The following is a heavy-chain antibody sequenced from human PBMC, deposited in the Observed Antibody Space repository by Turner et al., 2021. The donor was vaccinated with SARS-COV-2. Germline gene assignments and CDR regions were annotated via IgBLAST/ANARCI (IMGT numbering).Heavy chain of an antibody. Sequence: QVQLVQSGAEVEKLGASVKVSCKASGYSFTSFYMHWVRQAPGQGLEWLGIINPSCGSTNYAQKFQGRVTMTRDTSTITVYMELSSLRSEDTAVYYCASSLPAPGGVPGRLNYWGQGALVTVSS. D-gene: IGHD2-8*02. CDR1: GYSFTSFY. CDR2: INPSCGST. V-gene: IGHV1-46*01. J-gene: IGHJ4*02. CDR3: ASSLPAPGGVPGRLNY.